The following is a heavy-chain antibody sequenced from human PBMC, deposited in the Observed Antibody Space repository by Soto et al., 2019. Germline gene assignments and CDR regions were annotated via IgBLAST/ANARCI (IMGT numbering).Heavy chain of an antibody. CDR1: EITFSSYS. Sequence: GGSLRRSCTAAEITFSSYSRNWVRQSPGRGLESVSCISSSSSPIHYADSVQGRSTISRDNAKNTLYLQMQSLRAEETAVYYCAKDSRYSSRWRHDYWGQGHLVTVSS. V-gene: IGHV3-48*01. D-gene: IGHD6-19*01. CDR3: AKDSRYSSRWRHDY. CDR2: ISSSSSPI. J-gene: IGHJ4*02.